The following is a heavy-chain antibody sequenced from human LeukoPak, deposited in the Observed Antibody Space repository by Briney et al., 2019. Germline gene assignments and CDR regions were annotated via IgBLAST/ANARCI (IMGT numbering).Heavy chain of an antibody. CDR3: ARDLGGSYSGPPCY. CDR1: GFNDSCNY. V-gene: IGHV3-53*04. J-gene: IGHJ4*02. CDR2: IYSGGST. D-gene: IGHD1-26*01. Sequence: GGSLRLSCAASGFNDSCNYTSWVRQAPGKGLEWVSVIYSGGSTYYADSVKSRFTISRHNSKNTLYLQMNSLRAEDTAVYYCARDLGGSYSGPPCYWGQGTLVTVSS.